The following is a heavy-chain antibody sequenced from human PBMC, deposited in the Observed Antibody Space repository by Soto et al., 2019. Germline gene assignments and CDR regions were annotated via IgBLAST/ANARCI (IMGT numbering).Heavy chain of an antibody. CDR3: ATPGGFGMDV. V-gene: IGHV5-51*01. CDR1: GYGFSTHW. J-gene: IGHJ6*02. D-gene: IGHD5-12*01. Sequence: GESLKISCKASGYGFSTHWIGWVRQLPGKGPEWMGIIFPSDSDTRYDPSFQGHVTISADMSINTAYLQWNRLKASDTALEYCATPGGFGMDVWGQGTPGNVS. CDR2: IFPSDSDT.